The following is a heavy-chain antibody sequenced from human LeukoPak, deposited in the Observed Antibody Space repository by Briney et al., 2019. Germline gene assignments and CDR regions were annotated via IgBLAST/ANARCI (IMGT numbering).Heavy chain of an antibody. J-gene: IGHJ4*02. Sequence: SETLSLTCAVYGGSFSGYYWSWIRQPPGKGLEWIGEINHSGSTNYNPSLKSRVTISVDTSKNQFSLKLSSVTAADTAVYYCARRPTYYYGSGRQIDYWGQGTLVTVSS. CDR1: GGSFSGYY. CDR2: INHSGST. D-gene: IGHD3-10*01. CDR3: ARRPTYYYGSGRQIDY. V-gene: IGHV4-34*01.